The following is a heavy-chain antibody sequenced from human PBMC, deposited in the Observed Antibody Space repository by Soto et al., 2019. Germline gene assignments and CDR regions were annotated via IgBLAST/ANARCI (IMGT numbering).Heavy chain of an antibody. CDR3: AQRLRDYGLGRERASYFDP. J-gene: IGHJ5*02. V-gene: IGHV2-5*02. CDR2: IYWDDDN. CDR1: GFSLSTTGVG. Sequence: QITLKESGPTLVRPTQTLTLTCTFSGFSLSTTGVGVGWIRQPPGKALEWLALIYWDDDNRYSPSLKSRLTITKDTSKNEAILTMTNMDPVDTATYSCAQRLRDYGLGRERASYFDPWGQGTLVTVSS. D-gene: IGHD3-10*01.